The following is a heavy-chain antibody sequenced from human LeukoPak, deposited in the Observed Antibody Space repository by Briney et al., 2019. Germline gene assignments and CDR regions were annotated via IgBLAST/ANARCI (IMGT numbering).Heavy chain of an antibody. J-gene: IGHJ6*02. CDR3: ARDGTGTTLYYYGMDV. D-gene: IGHD1-1*01. Sequence: SEPLSLTCTVPGGSISSYYWSWIRKPAGKGLEWIGRIYTSGSTNYNPSLKSGVTMSVDTSKNQFSLKLSSVPAADTAVYYCARDGTGTTLYYYGMDVWGQGTTVTVSS. CDR2: IYTSGST. V-gene: IGHV4-4*07. CDR1: GGSISSYY.